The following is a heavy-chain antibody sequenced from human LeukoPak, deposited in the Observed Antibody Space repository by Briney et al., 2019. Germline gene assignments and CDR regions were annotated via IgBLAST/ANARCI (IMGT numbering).Heavy chain of an antibody. CDR2: IYYSGST. J-gene: IGHJ4*02. CDR3: ARDDLGITAAGSV. CDR1: GYSISSSYY. Sequence: PSETLSLTCTVSGYSISSSYYWSWIRPPPGKGLEWIGYIYYSGSTNYNPSLKSRVTISVDTSKNQFSLKLSSVTAADTAVYYCARDDLGITAAGSVWGQGTLVTVSS. D-gene: IGHD6-13*01. V-gene: IGHV4-4*08.